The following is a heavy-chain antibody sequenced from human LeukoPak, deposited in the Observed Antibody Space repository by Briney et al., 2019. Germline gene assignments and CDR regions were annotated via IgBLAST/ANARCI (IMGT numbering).Heavy chain of an antibody. Sequence: GGSLRISCAASGFTFSSYSMNWVRQAPGKGLEWVSYISSSSSTIYYADSVKGRFTISRDNAKNSLYLQMNSLRAEDTAVYYCAREPVRFGEVPFDYWGQGTLVTVSS. CDR2: ISSSSSTI. D-gene: IGHD3-10*01. CDR1: GFTFSSYS. V-gene: IGHV3-48*01. J-gene: IGHJ4*02. CDR3: AREPVRFGEVPFDY.